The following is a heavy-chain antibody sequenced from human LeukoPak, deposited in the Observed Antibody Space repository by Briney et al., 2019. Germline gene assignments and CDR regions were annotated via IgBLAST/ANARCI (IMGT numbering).Heavy chain of an antibody. CDR2: IYSGGST. J-gene: IGHJ6*04. CDR3: AGFQSRVRGVIGYYYGMDV. CDR1: GFTLSDNY. V-gene: IGHV3-53*01. Sequence: GGSLRLSCAASGFTLSDNYMSWVRQAPGKGLEWVSVIYSGGSTYYSDSVTGRFTISRDNSKNTLYLQMNSLRADDTAVYYCAGFQSRVRGVIGYYYGMDVWGKGTTVSVSS. D-gene: IGHD3-10*01.